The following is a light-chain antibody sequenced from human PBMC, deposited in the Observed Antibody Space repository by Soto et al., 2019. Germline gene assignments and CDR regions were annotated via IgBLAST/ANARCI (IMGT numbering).Light chain of an antibody. CDR3: QNYNSAPLT. J-gene: IGKJ4*01. CDR2: AAS. V-gene: IGKV1-39*01. Sequence: DIQMTQSPSSLSASVGDRVTITCRASQSISSYLNWYQQKPGKAPKVLIYAASSLQSGIPSRFSGSGSGTDFTLTISSLQPEDFATYYCQNYNSAPLTFGGGTKVDIK. CDR1: QSISSY.